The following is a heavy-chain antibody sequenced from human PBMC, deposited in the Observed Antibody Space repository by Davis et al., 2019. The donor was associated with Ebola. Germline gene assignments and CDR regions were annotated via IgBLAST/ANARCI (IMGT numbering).Heavy chain of an antibody. CDR1: GFTFSSYS. Sequence: GESLKISCAASGFTFSSYSMNWVRQAPGKGLEWVSSISSSSSYIYYADSVKGRFTISRDNAKNSLYLQMNSLRAEDTALYYCARGKWPYYYYYGMDVRGQGTTVTVSS. V-gene: IGHV3-21*04. J-gene: IGHJ6*02. CDR3: ARGKWPYYYYYGMDV. CDR2: ISSSSSYI. D-gene: IGHD5-12*01.